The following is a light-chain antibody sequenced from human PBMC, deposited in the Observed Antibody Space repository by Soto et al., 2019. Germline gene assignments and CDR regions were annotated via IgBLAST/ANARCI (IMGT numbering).Light chain of an antibody. CDR1: QSVLYIPTNKNY. CDR3: QQYFTTPRLG. Sequence: DILMTQSPDSLVVSLGERATINCKSSQSVLYIPTNKNYLAWYQQKPGQPPKLLIYWASTRESRVPDRFSGSGSGTDFTLTISSLQAEDVAVYYCQQYFTTPRLGFGGGTKVEIK. CDR2: WAS. J-gene: IGKJ4*01. V-gene: IGKV4-1*01.